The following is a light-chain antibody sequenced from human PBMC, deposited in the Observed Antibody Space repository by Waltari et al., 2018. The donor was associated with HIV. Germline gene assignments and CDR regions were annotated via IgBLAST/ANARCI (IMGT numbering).Light chain of an antibody. Sequence: QSALTQPASVSGSPGQSITISCTGTSSDVGGYKYVSWYQQHPGKAPKLMIYDVSNRSSGVSMRFSGSKSGNTASLTISGLQAEDEADYYCSSYTSSSTYVFGTWTKVTVL. J-gene: IGLJ1*01. V-gene: IGLV2-14*03. CDR1: SSDVGGYKY. CDR3: SSYTSSSTYV. CDR2: DVS.